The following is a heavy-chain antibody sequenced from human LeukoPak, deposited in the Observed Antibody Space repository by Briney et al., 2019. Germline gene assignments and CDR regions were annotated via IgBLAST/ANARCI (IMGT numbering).Heavy chain of an antibody. CDR2: IYYSGST. D-gene: IGHD4-17*01. CDR3: ARRTPYGDGYYFDY. CDR1: VRSIYSYY. V-gene: IGHV4-59*08. J-gene: IGHJ4*02. Sequence: SDTLSLTCTVSVRSIYSYYWSWIRQPPGKGLEWIGYIYYSGSTNYNPSLKSRVTISVDTSKNQFSLKLSSVTAADTAVYYCARRTPYGDGYYFDYWGQGTLVTVSS.